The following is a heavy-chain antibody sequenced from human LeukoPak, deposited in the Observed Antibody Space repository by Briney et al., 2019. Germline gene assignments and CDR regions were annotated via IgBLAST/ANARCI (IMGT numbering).Heavy chain of an antibody. J-gene: IGHJ3*01. Sequence: PGGSLRLSCVASGFTFSSYGMSWVRQAPGKGLEWVSDISARGRSSYHADSVKGRLTISRNNPKNTLYVQMNSLRAEDTAVYYCAERSGSYNLDAFDVWGQGTMVTVSS. D-gene: IGHD1-26*01. CDR2: ISARGRSS. CDR1: GFTFSSYG. CDR3: AERSGSYNLDAFDV. V-gene: IGHV3-23*01.